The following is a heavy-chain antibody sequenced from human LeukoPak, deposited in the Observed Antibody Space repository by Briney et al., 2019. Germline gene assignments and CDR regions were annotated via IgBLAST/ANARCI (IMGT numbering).Heavy chain of an antibody. CDR1: GFTFSSYA. J-gene: IGHJ4*02. Sequence: RTGGSLRLSCAASGFTFSSYAMSWVRQAPGKGLEWVSAISDSGGSTYYADSVKGRFTISRDNSKNTLSLQMNSLRAEDTAVYYCAKSKPLTYTLTTTDYWGQGTLVTVSS. CDR3: AKSKPLTYTLTTTDY. CDR2: ISDSGGST. V-gene: IGHV3-23*01. D-gene: IGHD4-17*01.